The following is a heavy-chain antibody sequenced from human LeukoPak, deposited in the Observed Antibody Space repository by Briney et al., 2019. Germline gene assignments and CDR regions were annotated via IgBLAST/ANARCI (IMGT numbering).Heavy chain of an antibody. J-gene: IGHJ4*02. CDR1: GFTVSSNY. D-gene: IGHD2/OR15-2a*01. CDR2: IYSGGST. CDR3: ARNRPYDY. V-gene: IGHV3-53*01. Sequence: GGSLRLSCAASGFTVSSNYMSWVRQAPGKGLEWVSVIYSGGSTYYADSVRGRITISRDNSNNTLYLQMNSLRSEDTAVYYCARNRPYDYWGQGTLVTVSS.